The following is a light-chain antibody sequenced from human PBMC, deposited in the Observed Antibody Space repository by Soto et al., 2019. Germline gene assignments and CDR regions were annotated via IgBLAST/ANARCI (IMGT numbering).Light chain of an antibody. CDR1: QSIGSN. CDR3: QQYNAWPPELT. Sequence: EIVLTQSPDTLSVSPGESATLSCRASQSIGSNLAWYQQKPGQPPRLLIYGASTRATGIPATFSGSGSGTEFTLTVSSLQSEDSAVYYCQQYNAWPPELTFGGGTKVEI. V-gene: IGKV3-15*01. CDR2: GAS. J-gene: IGKJ4*01.